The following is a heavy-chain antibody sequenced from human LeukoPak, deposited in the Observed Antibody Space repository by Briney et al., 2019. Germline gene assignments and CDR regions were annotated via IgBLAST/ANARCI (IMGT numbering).Heavy chain of an antibody. D-gene: IGHD2-15*01. V-gene: IGHV3-11*01. CDR3: ARDGGSAVSYYFDY. CDR1: GFTFSDYY. J-gene: IGHJ4*02. Sequence: GGSLRLSCAASGFTFSDYYMSWVRQAPGKGLEWISHITSSGTTIYYADSVKGRFTISRDNAKKSLYLEMNSLRVEDTAVYHCARDGGSAVSYYFDYWGQGALVTVTS. CDR2: ITSSGTTI.